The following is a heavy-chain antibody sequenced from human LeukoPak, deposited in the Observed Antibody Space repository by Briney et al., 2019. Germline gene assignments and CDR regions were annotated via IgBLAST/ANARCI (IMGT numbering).Heavy chain of an antibody. CDR3: ARSGIAAAGHIYYYYYGMDV. Sequence: PSETLSLTCTVSGGSISSSSYYWGWIRQPPGKGLEWIGSIYYSGSTYYNPSLKSRVTISVDTSKNQFSLKLSSVAAADTAVYYCARSGIAAAGHIYYYYYGMDVWGQGTTVTVSS. CDR2: IYYSGST. D-gene: IGHD6-13*01. CDR1: GGSISSSSYY. V-gene: IGHV4-39*01. J-gene: IGHJ6*02.